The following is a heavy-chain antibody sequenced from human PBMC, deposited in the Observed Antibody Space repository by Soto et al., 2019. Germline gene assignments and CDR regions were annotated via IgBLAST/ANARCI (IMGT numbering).Heavy chain of an antibody. CDR1: GYSFTSYW. J-gene: IGHJ6*02. CDR2: IYPGDSDT. Sequence: SLKISCKGSGYSFTSYWSGWVRQMPGKGLEGMGIIYPGDSDTRYSPSFQGQVTISRDNSKNTLYLQMTSLRAEDTAVYYCARDRNSLYGMDVWGQGTTVTVSS. CDR3: ARDRNSLYGMDV. D-gene: IGHD1-1*01. V-gene: IGHV5-51*01.